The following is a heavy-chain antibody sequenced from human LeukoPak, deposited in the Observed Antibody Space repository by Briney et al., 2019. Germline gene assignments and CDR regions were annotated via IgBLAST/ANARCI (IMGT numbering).Heavy chain of an antibody. J-gene: IGHJ6*04. CDR2: IYSGGST. CDR1: GFTVSSNY. CDR3: ASDPRDGGQNV. D-gene: IGHD5-24*01. Sequence: PGGSLRLSCAASGFTVSSNYMSWVRQAPGKGLEWVSVIYSGGSTYYADSVKGRFTISRDKSKNTLFLQMDSLRPEDSAVYYCASDPRDGGQNVWGKGTTVIVSS. V-gene: IGHV3-53*05.